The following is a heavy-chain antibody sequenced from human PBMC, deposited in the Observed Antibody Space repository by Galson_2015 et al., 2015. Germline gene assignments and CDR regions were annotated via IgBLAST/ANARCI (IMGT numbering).Heavy chain of an antibody. CDR2: INPSGGST. Sequence: SVKVSCKASGYTFTSYHMHWVRQAPGQGLGWMGIINPSGGSTRSAQKSQGRVTLTRDASTSTVYMELSSLRSEDTAVYYCARDSSGWYDAFDIWGQGTMVTVSS. J-gene: IGHJ3*02. CDR1: GYTFTSYH. V-gene: IGHV1-46*01. D-gene: IGHD6-19*01. CDR3: ARDSSGWYDAFDI.